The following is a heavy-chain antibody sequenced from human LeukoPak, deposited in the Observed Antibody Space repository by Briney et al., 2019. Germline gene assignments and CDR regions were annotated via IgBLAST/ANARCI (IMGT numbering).Heavy chain of an antibody. CDR3: ARRSRDGYSYFDY. CDR1: GGTFSSYA. CDR2: IIPMFGTA. D-gene: IGHD5-24*01. V-gene: IGHV1-69*01. J-gene: IGHJ4*02. Sequence: SVKVSCKASGGTFSSYAISWVRQARGQGLEGMGGIIPMFGTANYAQKFQGRVRITADESTSTAYMELSSLRSEDTAVYYCARRSRDGYSYFDYWGQGTLVTVSS.